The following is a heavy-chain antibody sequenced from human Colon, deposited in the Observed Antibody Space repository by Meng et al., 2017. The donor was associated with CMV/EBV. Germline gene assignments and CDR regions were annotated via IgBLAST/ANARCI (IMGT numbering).Heavy chain of an antibody. CDR2: IFYGGTT. J-gene: IGHJ5*02. CDR3: AKEGADNWFDP. Sequence: SETLSLTCTVSGGSVSPHYWSWIRQPPGKGLEWIGYIFYGGTTNYNVSLKSRLTISVDTSKNQVFLELRSVTAADTAVYYCAKEGADNWFDPWGQGNPVTVSS. D-gene: IGHD1-26*01. CDR1: GGSVSPHY. V-gene: IGHV4-59*02.